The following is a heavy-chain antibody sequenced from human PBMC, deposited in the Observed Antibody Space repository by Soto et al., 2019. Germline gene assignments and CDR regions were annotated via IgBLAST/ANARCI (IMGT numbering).Heavy chain of an antibody. CDR1: GASVSGNNW. CDR2: IHHTGTT. J-gene: IGHJ4*02. V-gene: IGHV4-4*02. Sequence: QVQLQESGPRLVEPSGTLSLTCTVSGASVSGNNWWNWVRQPPGQGLEWIAEIHHTGTTNYNPSLKCRVNLSLDKSKNQASLKVKSVTAAGTAVSYCARRDYCLWLSAFGWGQGTLVTGAS. CDR3: ARRDYCLWLSAFG. D-gene: IGHD3-22*01.